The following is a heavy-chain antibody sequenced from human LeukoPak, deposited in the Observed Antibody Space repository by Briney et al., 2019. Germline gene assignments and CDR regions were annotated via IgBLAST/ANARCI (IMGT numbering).Heavy chain of an antibody. V-gene: IGHV3-30*02. Sequence: GGSLRLSCAASGFTFSTYGIHWVRQAPGKGLEWVAFIRYDGSNKYYADSVKGRFTISRDNSKNTLYLQMDTLRAEDTAVYYCAKGSTVFGVVIRAYLDYWGQGTLVTVSS. CDR3: AKGSTVFGVVIRAYLDY. CDR2: IRYDGSNK. J-gene: IGHJ4*02. D-gene: IGHD3-3*01. CDR1: GFTFSTYG.